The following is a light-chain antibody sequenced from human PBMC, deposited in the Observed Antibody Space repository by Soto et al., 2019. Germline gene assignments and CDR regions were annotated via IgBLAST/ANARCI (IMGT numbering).Light chain of an antibody. CDR1: QSVSSM. Sequence: EIVTTQSPATLSVSLGERATLSCRASQSVSSMLAWYQQKPGQAPRLLIYGASTRATGIPARFSGSGSGTEFTLTISSLQSEDFAIYYCQQYSSWPLTFGGGTKVEIK. V-gene: IGKV3-15*01. J-gene: IGKJ4*01. CDR2: GAS. CDR3: QQYSSWPLT.